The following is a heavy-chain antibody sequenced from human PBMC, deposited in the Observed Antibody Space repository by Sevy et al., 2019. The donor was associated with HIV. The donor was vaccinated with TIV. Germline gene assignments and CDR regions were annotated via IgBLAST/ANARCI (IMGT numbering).Heavy chain of an antibody. CDR1: GFTFSSFW. CDR2: IRQDGNEI. J-gene: IGHJ4*02. CDR3: ARRYFDL. V-gene: IGHV3-7*01. Sequence: GGSLRLSCKASGFTFSSFWMQWVRQAPGKGLEWVANIRQDGNEIYYGDSVKGRFTISRDNAKNALYLQMDGLRAEDTAVYSCARRYFDLWGQGTLVTVSS.